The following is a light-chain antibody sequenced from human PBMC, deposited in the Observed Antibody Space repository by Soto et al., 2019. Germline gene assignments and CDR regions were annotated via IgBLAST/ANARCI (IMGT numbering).Light chain of an antibody. V-gene: IGKV1-8*01. CDR1: QGISSY. CDR2: AAS. Sequence: AIRMTQSPSSFSASTGDRVTITCRASQGISSYLAWYQQKPGKAPKLLIYAASTLQSGVPSRFSSSGSGTDFTLTISCLQSEDFATYYCQQYYSYPQYTFGQGTKLEIK. J-gene: IGKJ2*01. CDR3: QQYYSYPQYT.